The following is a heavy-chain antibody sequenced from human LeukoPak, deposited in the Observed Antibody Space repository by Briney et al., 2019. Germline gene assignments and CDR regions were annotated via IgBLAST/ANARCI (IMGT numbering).Heavy chain of an antibody. CDR3: ARHGMYYYDSSAY. V-gene: IGHV4-34*01. Sequence: PSETLSLTCAVYGGSFSGYYWSWIRQSPGKGLEWIGEINHSGSTVYNPSLKGRVTISVDTSKNQFSLKLSSVTAADTAVYYCARHGMYYYDSSAYWGQGTLVTVSS. J-gene: IGHJ4*02. CDR2: INHSGST. D-gene: IGHD3-22*01. CDR1: GGSFSGYY.